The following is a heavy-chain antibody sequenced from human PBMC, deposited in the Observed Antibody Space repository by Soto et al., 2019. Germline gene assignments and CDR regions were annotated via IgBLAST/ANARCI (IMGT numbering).Heavy chain of an antibody. CDR2: TRNKANSYTT. CDR3: ARGPEGYYYYYGMDV. V-gene: IGHV3-72*01. Sequence: EVQLVESGGGLVQPGGSLRLSCAASGFTFSDHYMDWVRQAPGKGLEWVGRTRNKANSYTTEYAASVNGRFTISRDDSKNSLYLQMNSLKTEDTAVYYCARGPEGYYYYYGMDVWGQGTTVTVSS. J-gene: IGHJ6*02. CDR1: GFTFSDHY.